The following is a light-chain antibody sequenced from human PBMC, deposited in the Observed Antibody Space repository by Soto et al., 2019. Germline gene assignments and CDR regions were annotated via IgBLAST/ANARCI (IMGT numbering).Light chain of an antibody. V-gene: IGKV1-5*01. CDR2: DAS. CDR1: QSISSW. J-gene: IGKJ1*01. Sequence: DIQMTQSPSTLSASVGYRFTITCRASQSISSWLAWYQQKPGKAPKLLIYDASSLESGVPSSFSGSGSGTEFTLTISSLQPDDFATYYCQQYNSYPWTFGQGTRVDIK. CDR3: QQYNSYPWT.